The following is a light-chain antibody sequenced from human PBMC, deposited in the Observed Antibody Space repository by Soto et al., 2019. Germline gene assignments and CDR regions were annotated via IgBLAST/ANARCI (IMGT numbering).Light chain of an antibody. CDR1: SSGVGGYNY. Sequence: QSVLTQPRSVSGSPGQSVTISCTGTSSGVGGYNYVSWYQQHPGKAPKLMIYDVSKRPSGVPDRFPGSKSGNTASLTISGLQAEDEADYYCCSYAGSYTFYVFGTGTKSPS. CDR2: DVS. CDR3: CSYAGSYTFYV. J-gene: IGLJ1*01. V-gene: IGLV2-11*01.